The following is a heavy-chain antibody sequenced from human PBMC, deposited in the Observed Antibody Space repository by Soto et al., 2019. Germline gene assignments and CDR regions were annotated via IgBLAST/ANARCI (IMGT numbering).Heavy chain of an antibody. V-gene: IGHV4-4*02. J-gene: IGHJ4*02. CDR1: GGSIRSNNR. CDR2: IFQSGST. Sequence: SETLSLTCAGSGGSIRSNNRWSWVRQPPGKGLEWIGEIFQSGSTNYNPSLKTRVTISVDKSKNQFSLKLSSVTAADTAVYYCARVYSGSYSDSWGQGTLVTVSS. D-gene: IGHD1-26*01. CDR3: ARVYSGSYSDS.